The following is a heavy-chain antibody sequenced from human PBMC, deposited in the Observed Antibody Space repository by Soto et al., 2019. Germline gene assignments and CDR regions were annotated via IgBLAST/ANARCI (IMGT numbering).Heavy chain of an antibody. J-gene: IGHJ3*02. D-gene: IGHD3-9*01. CDR2: IYAGDPDI. V-gene: IGHV5-51*03. CDR3: ARATNHVDWFPQSFDI. CDR1: GYSFISYW. Sequence: PGESLKLSCTGSGYSFISYWIGWVRQMPGKGLEWMGMIYAGDPDIRYSSSFPGQVTISVDKSISTAYLQWSSLKASDTAMYYCARATNHVDWFPQSFDIWGQGTMVTVSS.